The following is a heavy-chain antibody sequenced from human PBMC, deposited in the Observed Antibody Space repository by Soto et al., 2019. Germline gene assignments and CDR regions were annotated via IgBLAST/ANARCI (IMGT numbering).Heavy chain of an antibody. V-gene: IGHV4-59*12. D-gene: IGHD3-3*01. CDR2: IYYSGST. Sequence: PSETLSLTCTVSGGSISSYYWSWIRQPPGKGLEWIGYIYYSGSTNYNPSLKSRVTISVDTSKNQFSLKLSSVTAADTAVYYCSRGVEDDFWSGYTDYYYYGMDVWGQGTTVTVSS. CDR3: SRGVEDDFWSGYTDYYYYGMDV. CDR1: GGSISSYY. J-gene: IGHJ6*02.